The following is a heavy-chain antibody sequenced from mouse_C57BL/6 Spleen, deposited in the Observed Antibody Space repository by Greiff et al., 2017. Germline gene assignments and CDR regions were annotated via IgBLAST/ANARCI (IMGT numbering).Heavy chain of an antibody. CDR1: GYTFTGYW. CDR3: ARWVTTVDYWYFDV. V-gene: IGHV1-9*01. J-gene: IGHJ1*03. CDR2: ILPGSGST. D-gene: IGHD1-1*01. Sequence: VQLQESGAELMKPGASVKLSCKATGYTFTGYWIAWVKQRPGHGLEWIGEILPGSGSTNYNEKLKGKATFTADTFSNTAYMQLSSLTTEDSAIYYCARWVTTVDYWYFDVWGTGTTVTVSS.